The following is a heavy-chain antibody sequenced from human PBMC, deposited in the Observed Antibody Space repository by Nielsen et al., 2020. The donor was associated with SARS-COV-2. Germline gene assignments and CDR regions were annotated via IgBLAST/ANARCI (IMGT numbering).Heavy chain of an antibody. Sequence: WVRQAPGQGLEWMGWISAYNGNTNYAQKLQGRVTMTTDTSTSTAYMELSSLRSEDTAVYYCARDPRAFGYYDSSGYYFNWFDPWGQGTLVTVSS. CDR2: ISAYNGNT. J-gene: IGHJ5*02. D-gene: IGHD3-22*01. CDR3: ARDPRAFGYYDSSGYYFNWFDP. V-gene: IGHV1-18*01.